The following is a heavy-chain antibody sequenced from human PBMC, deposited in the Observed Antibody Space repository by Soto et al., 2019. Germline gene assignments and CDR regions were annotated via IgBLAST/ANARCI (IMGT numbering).Heavy chain of an antibody. D-gene: IGHD2-15*01. J-gene: IGHJ4*02. CDR2: MNPNSGNT. Sequence: QVQLVQSGAEVKKPGASMKVSCKASGYTFTSYDINWVRQATGQGLESMGWMNPNSGNTAYAQKFQGRVTMTRNTSISTAYMELSSLRSEDTAVYYCARGNEYGGNFDYWGQGTLVTVSS. CDR3: ARGNEYGGNFDY. CDR1: GYTFTSYD. V-gene: IGHV1-8*01.